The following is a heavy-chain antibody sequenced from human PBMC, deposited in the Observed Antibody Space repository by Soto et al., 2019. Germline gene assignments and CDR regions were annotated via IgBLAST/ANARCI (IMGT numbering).Heavy chain of an antibody. Sequence: GGSLRLSCNASGFTISSTYMSWVRQAPGMGLEWGAVIESGGSTHYADSVKGRFTISRDIPKNMSYLQLHTLRAEDTAVYYCAKDLGPLRLLNYYFYGLDLWGQGTTVTVSS. CDR1: GFTISSTY. J-gene: IGHJ6*02. CDR3: AKDLGPLRLLNYYFYGLDL. V-gene: IGHV3-53*01. D-gene: IGHD2-15*01. CDR2: IESGGST.